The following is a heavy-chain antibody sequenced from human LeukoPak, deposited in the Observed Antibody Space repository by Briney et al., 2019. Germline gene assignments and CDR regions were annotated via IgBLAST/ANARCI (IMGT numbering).Heavy chain of an antibody. V-gene: IGHV4-34*01. CDR1: GGSFSGYY. D-gene: IGHD3-22*01. CDR2: INHRRST. J-gene: IGHJ4*02. CDR3: ARHRRYYFDSEFDF. Sequence: SETLSLTCAVYGGSFSGYYWSWIRQPPGKGLEWIGEINHRRSTNYNPSLKSRVTISIDTSKNQVSLKLSSVTAADTAVYFCARHRRYYFDSEFDFWGQGTLVTVSS.